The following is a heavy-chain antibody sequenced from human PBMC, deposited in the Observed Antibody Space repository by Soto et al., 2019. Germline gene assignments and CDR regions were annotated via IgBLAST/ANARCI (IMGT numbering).Heavy chain of an antibody. CDR1: GFSLSNAGLG. CDR3: ASTYSTSWYWFDP. J-gene: IGHJ5*02. D-gene: IGHD6-13*01. V-gene: IGHV2-26*04. Sequence: QVTVKESGPVLVKPTETLTLTCTVSGFSLSNAGLGVSWISQPPGKALEWLAHIFSNDEKSYSTSLKSRLTISKDTSKSQVVLTMTNMDPVDTATYYCASTYSTSWYWFDPWCQGTLVTVSS. CDR2: IFSNDEK.